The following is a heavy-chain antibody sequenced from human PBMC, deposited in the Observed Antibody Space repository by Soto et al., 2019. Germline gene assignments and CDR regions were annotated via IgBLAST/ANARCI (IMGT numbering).Heavy chain of an antibody. Sequence: GGSLRLSCAASGFSFSTYAMSWVRQAPGKGLEWVSGISAGGGNTYYADSVRGRFTISRDNSKNTVDLQISSLRAEDTALYYCAKHSEYQLLSWLDPWGLGTLGTVSS. D-gene: IGHD2-2*01. V-gene: IGHV3-23*01. J-gene: IGHJ5*02. CDR2: ISAGGGNT. CDR1: GFSFSTYA. CDR3: AKHSEYQLLSWLDP.